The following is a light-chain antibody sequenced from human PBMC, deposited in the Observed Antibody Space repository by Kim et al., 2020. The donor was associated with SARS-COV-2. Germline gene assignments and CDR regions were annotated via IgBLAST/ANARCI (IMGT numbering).Light chain of an antibody. Sequence: DIQMTQSPSALSSSVGDRVTITCRASQGISTWLAWYQQIPGKAPKLLIYKVSTLQSRVPSRFSGSGSGTEFTLTISSLQSDDFATYFCQQYNSYPFTFGQGTKLEI. CDR1: QGISTW. CDR2: KVS. J-gene: IGKJ2*01. V-gene: IGKV1-5*03. CDR3: QQYNSYPFT.